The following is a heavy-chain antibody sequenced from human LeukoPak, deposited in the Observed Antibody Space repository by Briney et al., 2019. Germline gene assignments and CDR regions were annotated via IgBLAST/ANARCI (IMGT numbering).Heavy chain of an antibody. V-gene: IGHV4-59*08. CDR2: IDYSGYT. J-gene: IGHJ5*02. CDR1: EGSISHDY. Sequence: SETLSLTCNISEGSISHDYWVWVRQPPGKGLEWIAYIDYSGYTDYNPSVKSRVTMSIDTSKGQFTLHLRSVSAADTAIYYCTTCAPNRYWFAPWGQGIQDTVSS. CDR3: TTCAPNRYWFAP. D-gene: IGHD2-2*01.